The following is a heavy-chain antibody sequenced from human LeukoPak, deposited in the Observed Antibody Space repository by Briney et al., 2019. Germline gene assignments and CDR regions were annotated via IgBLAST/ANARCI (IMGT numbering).Heavy chain of an antibody. J-gene: IGHJ4*02. Sequence: ASVKVSCKASGYTFRGSYMHWVRQAPGQGLEWMGWINANSGGVHYAQKFQGRVTMTRDTSTSTAYMELSRLKSDDTAVYYCARVVVVPAVYFDHWGQGALVTVSS. V-gene: IGHV1-2*02. CDR3: ARVVVVPAVYFDH. D-gene: IGHD2-2*01. CDR1: GYTFRGSY. CDR2: INANSGGV.